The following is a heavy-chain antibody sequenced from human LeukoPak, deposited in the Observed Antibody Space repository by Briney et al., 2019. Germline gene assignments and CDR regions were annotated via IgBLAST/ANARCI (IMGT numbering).Heavy chain of an antibody. Sequence: RASVKVSCKASGGTFSSYAISWVRQAPGQGLEWMGGIIPIFGTANYAQKFQGRVTITADESTSTAYMELSSLRSEDTAVYYCAKGPVSRANYYYGMDGWGQGNTVNVFS. CDR3: AKGPVSRANYYYGMDG. V-gene: IGHV1-69*13. J-gene: IGHJ6*02. CDR2: IIPIFGTA. CDR1: GGTFSSYA.